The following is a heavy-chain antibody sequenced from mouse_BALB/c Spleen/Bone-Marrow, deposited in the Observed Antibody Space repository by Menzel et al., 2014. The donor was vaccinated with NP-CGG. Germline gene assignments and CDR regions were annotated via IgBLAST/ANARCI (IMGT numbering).Heavy chain of an antibody. D-gene: IGHD3-3*01. Sequence: VQLQQSGAELVRPGVSVKISCKGSGYTFTDYGMHWVKQSHAKSLEWIGVISTYYGDASYNQKFKGKATMTVDKSSSTAYMELARLTSEDSAICYCAREGDTNFDVWGAGTTVTVSS. J-gene: IGHJ1*01. CDR1: GYTFTDYG. CDR2: ISTYYGDA. V-gene: IGHV1S137*01. CDR3: AREGDTNFDV.